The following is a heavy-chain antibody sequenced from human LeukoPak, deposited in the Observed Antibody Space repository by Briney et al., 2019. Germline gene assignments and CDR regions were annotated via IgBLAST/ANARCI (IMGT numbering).Heavy chain of an antibody. CDR2: FSRSGPDT. J-gene: IGHJ4*02. CDR3: AKGSLGSWYYFDY. V-gene: IGHV3-23*01. Sequence: GGSLRLSCAASGFTFGSSAISWVRQAPGKGPEWVSTFSRSGPDTYYADSVKGRFTIFRDNSKNTLYLQMNSLRAEDTAVYYCAKGSLGSWYYFDYWGRGTLVTVSS. CDR1: GFTFGSSA. D-gene: IGHD6-13*01.